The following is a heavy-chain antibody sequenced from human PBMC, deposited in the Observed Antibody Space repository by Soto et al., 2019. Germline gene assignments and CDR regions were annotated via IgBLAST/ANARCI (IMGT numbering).Heavy chain of an antibody. V-gene: IGHV1-8*01. Sequence: ASVKVSCKASGYTFTSHDINWVRQATGQGLEWMGWMNPNSGNTGYAQKFQGRVTMTRNTSISTAYMELSSLRSEDTAVYYCARGRRGSGSYSPYYYYYMDVWGKGTTVTVSS. J-gene: IGHJ6*03. CDR1: GYTFTSHD. D-gene: IGHD3-10*01. CDR2: MNPNSGNT. CDR3: ARGRRGSGSYSPYYYYYMDV.